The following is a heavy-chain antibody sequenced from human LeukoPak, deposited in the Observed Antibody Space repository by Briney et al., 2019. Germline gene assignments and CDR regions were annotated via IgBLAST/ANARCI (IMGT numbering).Heavy chain of an antibody. J-gene: IGHJ4*01. Sequence: GGSLRLSCAASGFIFSHYGLHWVRQAPGKGLEWVAVIRSDGSNTFYAGSVKGRFTISRDNSQNTLFLQMNSLRADDTAMYYCARDAQRGFDYSNSLQYWGHGTLVTVSS. V-gene: IGHV3-33*01. CDR1: GFIFSHYG. D-gene: IGHD4-11*01. CDR2: IRSDGSNT. CDR3: ARDAQRGFDYSNSLQY.